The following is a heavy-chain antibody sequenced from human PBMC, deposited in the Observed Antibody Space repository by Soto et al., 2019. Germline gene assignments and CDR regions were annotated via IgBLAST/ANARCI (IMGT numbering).Heavy chain of an antibody. Sequence: PSETLSLTCTVSGGSISSGGYYWSWIRQHPGKGLEWIGYIYYSGSTYYNPSLKSRVTISVDTSKNQFSLKLSSVTAADTAVYYCARSTRDYYDSSGYAINWFDPWGQGTLVTVS. J-gene: IGHJ5*02. CDR1: GGSISSGGYY. CDR2: IYYSGST. CDR3: ARSTRDYYDSSGYAINWFDP. V-gene: IGHV4-31*03. D-gene: IGHD3-22*01.